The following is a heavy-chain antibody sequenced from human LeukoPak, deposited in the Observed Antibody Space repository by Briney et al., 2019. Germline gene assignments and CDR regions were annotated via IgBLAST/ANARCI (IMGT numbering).Heavy chain of an antibody. CDR1: GGSISSGPYY. Sequence: SETLSLTCTVSGGSISSGPYYWGWIRQPPGKGLEWIGRIYYSGTTYYNPSLKSRATISVDTSKNHFSLKLSSVTAADTAVYYCARLGSTFDIWGQGTMVTVSS. D-gene: IGHD2-2*01. J-gene: IGHJ3*02. CDR2: IYYSGTT. V-gene: IGHV4-39*02. CDR3: ARLGSTFDI.